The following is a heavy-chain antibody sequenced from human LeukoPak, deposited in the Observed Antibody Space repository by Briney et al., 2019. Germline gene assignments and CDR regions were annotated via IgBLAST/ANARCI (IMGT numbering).Heavy chain of an antibody. CDR2: ISSSSSYI. Sequence: GGSLRLSCAASGFTFSSYSMNWVRRAPGKGLEWVSSISSSSSYIYYADSVKGRFTISRDNAKNSLYLQMNSLRAEDTAVYYCARGGWNYVGLFDYWGQGTLVTVSS. J-gene: IGHJ4*02. V-gene: IGHV3-21*01. CDR3: ARGGWNYVGLFDY. D-gene: IGHD1-7*01. CDR1: GFTFSSYS.